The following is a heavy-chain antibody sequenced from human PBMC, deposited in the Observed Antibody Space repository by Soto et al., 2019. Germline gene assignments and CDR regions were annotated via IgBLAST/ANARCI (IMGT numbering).Heavy chain of an antibody. J-gene: IGHJ4*02. D-gene: IGHD3-22*01. CDR1: GFTFSSYG. Sequence: GALRLSCAASGFTFSSYGMHWVRQAPGKGLEWVAVIWYDGSNKYYADSLKGRFTISRDNSKKTLYLQVNSLRAEDTAVYFCARDDYDSSGYYYVDYWGQGTLVTVSS. V-gene: IGHV3-33*01. CDR3: ARDDYDSSGYYYVDY. CDR2: IWYDGSNK.